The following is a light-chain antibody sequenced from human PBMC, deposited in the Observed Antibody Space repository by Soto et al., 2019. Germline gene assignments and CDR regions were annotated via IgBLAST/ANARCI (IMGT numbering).Light chain of an antibody. CDR1: SSNIGNNA. V-gene: IGLV1-36*01. CDR3: QSYDNILSGPL. J-gene: IGLJ3*02. Sequence: QSVLTQPPSVSEAPRQSVTISCSGSSSNIGNNAVNWYQQLPGQAPKLLIYYDDLLASGVSDRFSGSKSGTSASLAITGLRAEDEADYCQSYDNILSGPLFGGGTKVTVL. CDR2: YDD.